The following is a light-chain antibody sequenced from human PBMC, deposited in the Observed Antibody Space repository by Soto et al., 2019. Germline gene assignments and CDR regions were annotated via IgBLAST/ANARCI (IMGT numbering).Light chain of an antibody. CDR3: QQVNVYPST. J-gene: IGKJ4*01. CDR2: GAS. Sequence: EIVLTQSPGTLSLSPGERATLSCRASQSVSSSYLGWYQQKPGQAPRLLMYGASSRATGIPERFSGGGSGTDFTLTISSLQPEDFATYYCQQVNVYPSTFGGGTKVDIK. CDR1: QSVSSSY. V-gene: IGKV3-20*01.